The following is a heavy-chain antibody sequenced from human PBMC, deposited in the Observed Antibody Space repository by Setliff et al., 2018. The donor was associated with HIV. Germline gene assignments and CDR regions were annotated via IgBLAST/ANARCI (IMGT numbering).Heavy chain of an antibody. V-gene: IGHV1-18*01. CDR2: XSAYSGNT. CDR3: ARVAWYYSFWSGLGDAFDI. Sequence: AXVKVXXXASGYTXXSXGSXGVRKAPGXGLXXXGWXSAYSGNTXXXXXLQGRVTMTTDTXXXTAYMELRSLRSDDTAVYYCARVAWYYSFWSGLGDAFDIWGXGTMVTVSS. J-gene: IGHJ3*02. D-gene: IGHD3-3*01. CDR1: GYTXXSXG.